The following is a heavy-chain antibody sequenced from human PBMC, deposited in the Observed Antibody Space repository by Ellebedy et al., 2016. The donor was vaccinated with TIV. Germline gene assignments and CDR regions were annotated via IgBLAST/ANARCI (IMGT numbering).Heavy chain of an antibody. D-gene: IGHD1-26*01. J-gene: IGHJ2*01. CDR3: ARGGKVSPWGWYFDL. CDR2: ISWNSGSI. V-gene: IGHV3-9*01. CDR1: GFTFDDYA. Sequence: GGSLRLSXAASGFTFDDYAMHWVRQAPGKGLEWVSGISWNSGSIGYADSVKGRFTISRDNAKNTLYLQMNSLRAEDTAVYYCARGGKVSPWGWYFDLWGRGTLVTVSS.